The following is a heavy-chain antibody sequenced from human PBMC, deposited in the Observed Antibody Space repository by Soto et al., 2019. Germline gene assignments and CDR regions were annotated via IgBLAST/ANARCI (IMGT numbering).Heavy chain of an antibody. J-gene: IGHJ4*02. CDR3: ARARSSSSWTSFDY. CDR1: GFTFSDYY. CDR2: ISSSGSTI. Sequence: VGSLRLSCAASGFTFSDYYMSWIRQAPGKGLEWVSYISSSGSTILYADSVKGRFTISRDNAKNSLYLQMSSLRAEDTAVYYCARARSSSSWTSFDYWGQGTLVTVSS. V-gene: IGHV3-11*01. D-gene: IGHD6-13*01.